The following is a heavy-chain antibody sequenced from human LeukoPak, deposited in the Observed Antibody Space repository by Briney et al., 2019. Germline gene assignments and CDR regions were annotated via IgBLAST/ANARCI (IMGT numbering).Heavy chain of an antibody. CDR3: AKGIESSGSYYTGFDY. J-gene: IGHJ4*02. V-gene: IGHV3-23*01. CDR1: GFTFSSYT. D-gene: IGHD1-26*01. CDR2: ISGSGGST. Sequence: GGSLRLSCAASGFTFSSYTMSWVRQAPGKGLEWVSGISGSGGSTYYADSVEGRFTISRDNSKTTLYLQMNSLRAEDTAVYYCAKGIESSGSYYTGFDYWGQGTLVTVSS.